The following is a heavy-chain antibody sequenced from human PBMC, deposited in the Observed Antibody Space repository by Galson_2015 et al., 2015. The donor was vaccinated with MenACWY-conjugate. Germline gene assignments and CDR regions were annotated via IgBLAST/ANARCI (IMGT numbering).Heavy chain of an antibody. D-gene: IGHD5-12*01. CDR3: ARWLPGTFDAFDM. CDR2: ISAYNGNT. Sequence: SVKVSCKASGYTFTSYGITWVRQAPGQGLEWMGWISAYNGNTNYAQKLQGRDTMTTDTSTSTAYMELRSLRSDDTAVYYCARWLPGTFDAFDMWGQGTMVTVSS. CDR1: GYTFTSYG. V-gene: IGHV1-18*01. J-gene: IGHJ3*02.